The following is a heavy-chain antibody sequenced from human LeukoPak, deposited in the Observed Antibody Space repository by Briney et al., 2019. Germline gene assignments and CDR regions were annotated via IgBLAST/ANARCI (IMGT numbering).Heavy chain of an antibody. J-gene: IGHJ3*02. D-gene: IGHD2-2*01. CDR1: GYSFDKYW. CDR2: IYPGDSDT. V-gene: IGHV5-51*01. Sequence: NHGESLKISCKGSGYSFDKYWIGWVRQMPEKGLEWMGIIYPGDSDTRYSPSFQGQVTISADKSISTAYLQWSSLKASDTAMYYCASGYCSTTSCAHDAFDIWGQGTMVTVSS. CDR3: ASGYCSTTSCAHDAFDI.